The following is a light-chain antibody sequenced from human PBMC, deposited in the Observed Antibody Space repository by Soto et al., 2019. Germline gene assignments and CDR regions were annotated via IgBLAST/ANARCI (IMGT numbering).Light chain of an antibody. CDR3: QQYGSSPPYT. CDR1: QSVSNNY. Sequence: VLTQSPGTLSLSPGERATLYCRASQSVSNNYFAWYQQKPGQAPRLLIFGSSDRATGIPDRFSGSGSGTEFTLTISRLEPEDFAVYYCQQYGSSPPYTFGQGTKLEIK. J-gene: IGKJ2*01. CDR2: GSS. V-gene: IGKV3-20*01.